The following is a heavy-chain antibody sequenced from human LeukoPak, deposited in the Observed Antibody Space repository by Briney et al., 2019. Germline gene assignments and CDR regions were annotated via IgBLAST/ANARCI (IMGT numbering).Heavy chain of an antibody. V-gene: IGHV1-69*05. Sequence: GASVKVSCKASGGTFSSYAISRVRQAPGQGLEWMGGIIPIFGTANYAQKFQGRVTITTDESTSTAYMELSSLRSEDTAVYYCARDPVGSSWYGDWFDPWGQGTLVTVSS. J-gene: IGHJ5*02. CDR1: GGTFSSYA. CDR2: IIPIFGTA. D-gene: IGHD6-13*01. CDR3: ARDPVGSSWYGDWFDP.